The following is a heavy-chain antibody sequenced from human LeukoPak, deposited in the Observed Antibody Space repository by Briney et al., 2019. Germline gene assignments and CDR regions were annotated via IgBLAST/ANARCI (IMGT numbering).Heavy chain of an antibody. J-gene: IGHJ4*02. Sequence: ASVKVSCKASGYTFTGYYMHWVRQAPGQGLEWMGWINPNSGGTNYAQKFQGRVTMTRDTSISTAYMELSRLRSDDTAVYYCARGGDYGGNSVYAFDYWGQGTLVTVSS. V-gene: IGHV1-2*02. D-gene: IGHD4-23*01. CDR3: ARGGDYGGNSVYAFDY. CDR2: INPNSGGT. CDR1: GYTFTGYY.